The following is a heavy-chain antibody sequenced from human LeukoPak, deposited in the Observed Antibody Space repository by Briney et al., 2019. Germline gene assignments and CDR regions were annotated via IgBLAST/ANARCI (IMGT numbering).Heavy chain of an antibody. CDR2: FSGSGGNT. J-gene: IGHJ6*03. CDR3: ARVSSKATVRGLITKKNYYYYYMDV. CDR1: GFTFSTYA. V-gene: IGHV3-23*01. D-gene: IGHD3-10*01. Sequence: PGGSLRLSCAASGFTFSTYAMSWVRQAPRKGLEWVSAFSGSGGNTYYADSVKGRFTISRDNSKNTLYLQMNSLRAEDTAVYYCARVSSKATVRGLITKKNYYYYYMDVWGKGTTVTISS.